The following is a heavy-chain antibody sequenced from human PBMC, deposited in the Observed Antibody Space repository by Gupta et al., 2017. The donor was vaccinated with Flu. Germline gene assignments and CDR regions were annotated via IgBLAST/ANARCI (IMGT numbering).Heavy chain of an antibody. V-gene: IGHV3-23*01. CDR3: AKAPLQLWALDY. CDR1: TFRNYP. Sequence: TFRNYPMTWVRQAPGKGLEWVSGISDSGTTDYADSVKGRFTISRDNSKKTLYLEMNRIRVEDTAFYYCAKAPLQLWALDYGGQGTLVTVSS. CDR2: ISDSGTT. J-gene: IGHJ4*02. D-gene: IGHD1-1*01.